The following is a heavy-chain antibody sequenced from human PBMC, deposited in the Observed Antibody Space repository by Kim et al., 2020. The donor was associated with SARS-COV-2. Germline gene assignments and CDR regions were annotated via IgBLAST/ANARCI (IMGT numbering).Heavy chain of an antibody. D-gene: IGHD3-3*01. CDR2: INPSGGTT. V-gene: IGHV1-46*01. Sequence: ASVKVSCKASGYTFTNYNIHWVRQAPGQGLEWMGIINPSGGTTSYAQKFQGRVTMTRDTSTSTVYMELSSLRSEDTAVYYCARDPAGVVPENCFDPWGQGTLVTVSS. CDR1: GYTFTNYN. CDR3: ARDPAGVVPENCFDP. J-gene: IGHJ5*02.